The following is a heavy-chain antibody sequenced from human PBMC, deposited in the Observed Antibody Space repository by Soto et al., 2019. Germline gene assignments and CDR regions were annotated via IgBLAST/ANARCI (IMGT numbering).Heavy chain of an antibody. CDR2: IYSGGST. Sequence: GGSLRLSCADAGFTVSTKYMSWVRQAPGKGLEWVSVIYSGGSTFYADSVRGRFTVSRDNSKNTVNLQMNSLRAEDTAVYYCARDPWAADYWGQGTLVTLSS. J-gene: IGHJ4*02. CDR1: GFTVSTKY. CDR3: ARDPWAADY. D-gene: IGHD3-16*01. V-gene: IGHV3-66*01.